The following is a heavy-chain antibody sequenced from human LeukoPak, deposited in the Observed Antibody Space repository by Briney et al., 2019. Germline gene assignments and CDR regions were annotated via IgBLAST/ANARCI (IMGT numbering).Heavy chain of an antibody. Sequence: SETLSLTCAVYGGSFSGYYWSWIRQPPGKGLEWIGEINHSGSANYNPSLKSRVTLSIDTSKNQFSLKLSSVTAADTAVYYCARESRRLVRGAFDIWGQGTMVTVSS. V-gene: IGHV4-34*01. CDR1: GGSFSGYY. CDR2: INHSGSA. CDR3: ARESRRLVRGAFDI. J-gene: IGHJ3*02. D-gene: IGHD3-10*01.